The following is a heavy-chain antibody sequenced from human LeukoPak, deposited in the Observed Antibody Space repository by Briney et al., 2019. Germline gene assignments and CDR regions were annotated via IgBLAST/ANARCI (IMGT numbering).Heavy chain of an antibody. V-gene: IGHV1-8*01. Sequence: ASVKVSCKASGYTFTSYDINWVRQATGQGLEWMGWINPNSGNTGYAQKFQGRVTMTRNTSISTAYMELSSLRSEDTAVYYCARVIRRGYYGSGSEFDYWGQGTLVTVSS. D-gene: IGHD3-10*01. CDR2: INPNSGNT. CDR1: GYTFTSYD. CDR3: ARVIRRGYYGSGSEFDY. J-gene: IGHJ4*02.